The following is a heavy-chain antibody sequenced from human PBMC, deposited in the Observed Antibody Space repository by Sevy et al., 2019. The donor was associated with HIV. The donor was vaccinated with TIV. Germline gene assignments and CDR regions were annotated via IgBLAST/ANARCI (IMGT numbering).Heavy chain of an antibody. V-gene: IGHV4-38-2*02. CDR3: ARDGESIAAAGQFFFDY. J-gene: IGHJ4*02. Sequence: SETLSLTCAVSGYSISSGYYWGWIRQPPGKGLEWIGSIYHSGSTYYNPSLKSRVTISVDTSKNQFSLKLSSVTAADTAVYYCARDGESIAAAGQFFFDYWGQGTLSPSPQ. CDR1: GYSISSGYY. D-gene: IGHD6-13*01. CDR2: IYHSGST.